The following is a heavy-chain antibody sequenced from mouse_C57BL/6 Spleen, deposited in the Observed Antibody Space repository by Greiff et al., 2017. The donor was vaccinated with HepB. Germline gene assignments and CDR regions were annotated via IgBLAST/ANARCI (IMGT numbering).Heavy chain of an antibody. V-gene: IGHV1-64*01. CDR2: IHPNSGST. CDR3: ARGNWATGFDY. Sequence: VQLQQPGAELVKPGASVKLSCKASGYTFTSYWMHWVKQRPGQGLEWIGMIHPNSGSTNYNEKFKSKATLTVDKSSSTAYMQLSSLTSEVSAVYYCARGNWATGFDYWGQSTTLTVSS. CDR1: GYTFTSYW. D-gene: IGHD4-1*01. J-gene: IGHJ2*01.